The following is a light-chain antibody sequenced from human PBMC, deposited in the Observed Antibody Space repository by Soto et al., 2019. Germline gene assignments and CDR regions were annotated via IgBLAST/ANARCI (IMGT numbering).Light chain of an antibody. V-gene: IGKV1-39*01. J-gene: IGKJ3*01. CDR2: AAS. Sequence: DIQMTQSPSSLSASVGDRVTITCRASQSISSYLNWYQQKPGKAPKLLIYAASSLQSGVPSRFSGSGSGTDFTLTISSLQPEDFAAYYCQQLNTYPRTFGPGTTVDIK. CDR1: QSISSY. CDR3: QQLNTYPRT.